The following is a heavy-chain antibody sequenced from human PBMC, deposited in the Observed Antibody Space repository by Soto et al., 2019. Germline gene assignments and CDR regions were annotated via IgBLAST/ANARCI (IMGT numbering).Heavy chain of an antibody. J-gene: IGHJ4*02. CDR2: IYYSGST. CDR3: AREGSGYDESLDY. D-gene: IGHD5-12*01. V-gene: IGHV4-59*02. Sequence: PSETLSLTCTVSGGSVSSYYWSWIRQPPGKGLEWIGYIYYSGSTNYNPSLKSRVTISVDTSKNQFSLKLSSVTAADTAVYYCAREGSGYDESLDYWGQGTLVTVSS. CDR1: GGSVSSYY.